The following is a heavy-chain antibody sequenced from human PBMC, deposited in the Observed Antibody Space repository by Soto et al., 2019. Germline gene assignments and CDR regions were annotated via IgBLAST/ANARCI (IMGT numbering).Heavy chain of an antibody. CDR1: GGSISSGGYS. J-gene: IGHJ5*02. CDR3: ARALDWFAP. V-gene: IGHV4-30-2*01. Sequence: PSETLSLTCAVSGGSISSGGYSWSWIRQPPGKGLEWIGYIYHSGSTYYNPSLKSRVTISVDRSKNQFSLKLSSVTAADTAVYYCARALDWFAPGGQETLVTAS. CDR2: IYHSGST.